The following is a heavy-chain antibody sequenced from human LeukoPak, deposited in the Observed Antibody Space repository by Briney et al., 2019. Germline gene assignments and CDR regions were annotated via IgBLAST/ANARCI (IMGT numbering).Heavy chain of an antibody. D-gene: IGHD2-15*01. Sequence: GGSLRLSCAASGFTFSSYGMHWVRQAPGKGLEWVAVIWYDGSNKYYADSVKGRFTISRDNSKNTLYLQMNSLRAEDTAVSHCEKGRRGCSGGRCYPAEYFQHWGQGTLVTVSS. V-gene: IGHV3-33*06. CDR3: EKGRRGCSGGRCYPAEYFQH. J-gene: IGHJ1*01. CDR2: IWYDGSNK. CDR1: GFTFSSYG.